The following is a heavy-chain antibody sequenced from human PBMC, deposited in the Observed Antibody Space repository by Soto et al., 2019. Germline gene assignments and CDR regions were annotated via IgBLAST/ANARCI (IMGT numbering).Heavy chain of an antibody. Sequence: GASVKVSCKVSGNTLTELSLHWVRQAPGKGLEWMGGFDPEDEETIYAQKFQGRVTMTEDTSTDTAYMELTSLTSEDTAVYYCATDRRRDAHNEGREFDSWGQGTLVTVSS. CDR2: FDPEDEET. V-gene: IGHV1-24*01. CDR3: ATDRRRDAHNEGREFDS. J-gene: IGHJ4*02. D-gene: IGHD2-2*01. CDR1: GNTLTELS.